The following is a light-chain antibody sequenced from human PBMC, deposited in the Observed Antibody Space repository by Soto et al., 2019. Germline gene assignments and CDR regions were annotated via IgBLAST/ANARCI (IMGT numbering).Light chain of an antibody. Sequence: QSVLTQPPSASGSPGQSVTISCTGTSSDVGGYNYVSWYQQHPGKAPKLMIYEINKRPSGVPDRFSGSKSSSTASLTVSGLQAEDEADYYCSSFAGSGTVFGTGTKVTVL. J-gene: IGLJ1*01. CDR3: SSFAGSGTV. V-gene: IGLV2-8*01. CDR2: EIN. CDR1: SSDVGGYNY.